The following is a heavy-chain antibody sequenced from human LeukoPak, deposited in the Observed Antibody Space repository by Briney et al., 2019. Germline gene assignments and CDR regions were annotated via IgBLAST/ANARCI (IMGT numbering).Heavy chain of an antibody. D-gene: IGHD5-12*01. V-gene: IGHV4-4*07. CDR3: ARGGRGMATIFSAFDI. J-gene: IGHJ3*02. Sequence: PSETLSLTCTVSGGSISSYYWSWIRQPAGKGLELIGRIYTSGSTNYNPSLKSRVTMSVDTSKNQFSLKLSSATAADTAVYYCARGGRGMATIFSAFDIWGQGTMVTVSS. CDR1: GGSISSYY. CDR2: IYTSGST.